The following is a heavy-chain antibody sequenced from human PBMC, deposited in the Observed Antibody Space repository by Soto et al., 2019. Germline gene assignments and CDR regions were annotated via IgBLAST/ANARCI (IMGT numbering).Heavy chain of an antibody. CDR3: ARDKDLQPTVWGF. D-gene: IGHD3-16*01. J-gene: IGHJ4*02. V-gene: IGHV4-31*03. Sequence: SETLSLTCTVSGDSMATGGHYYNWIRQVPGKGLEWIGYVYYSGATHYTPSLRARATISSDTSKNQFSLRLISVTAADTALYYCARDKDLQPTVWGFWGQGIQVTVSS. CDR1: GDSMATGGHY. CDR2: VYYSGAT.